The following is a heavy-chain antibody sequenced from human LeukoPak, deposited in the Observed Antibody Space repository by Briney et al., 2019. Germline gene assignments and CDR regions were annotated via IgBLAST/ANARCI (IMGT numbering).Heavy chain of an antibody. CDR1: GFSFSNYA. Sequence: SGGSLRLSCAASGFSFSNYAMSWVRQAPGKGLEWVSGISGNSGGRTYYADSVKGRFTISRDKYKNTLYLQMNSLRVEDTAVYYCAKSLEVIASWFDPWGQGTLVTVSS. D-gene: IGHD2-15*01. CDR3: AKSLEVIASWFDP. V-gene: IGHV3-23*01. CDR2: ISGNSGGRT. J-gene: IGHJ5*02.